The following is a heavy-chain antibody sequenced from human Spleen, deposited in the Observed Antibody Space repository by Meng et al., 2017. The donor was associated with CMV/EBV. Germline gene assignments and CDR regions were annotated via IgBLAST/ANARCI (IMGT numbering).Heavy chain of an antibody. D-gene: IGHD6-19*01. V-gene: IGHV3-21*01. CDR1: GYTFTTYD. J-gene: IGHJ5*02. CDR2: ISSSTTYM. Sequence: SCKASGYTFTTYDINWVRQATGQGLEWMSSISSSTTYMYYAVSVKGRFTISRDNAKNSLYLQMNRLRAEDTAVYYCSRDLRSLTSIAVGFDPWGQGTLVTVSS. CDR3: SRDLRSLTSIAVGFDP.